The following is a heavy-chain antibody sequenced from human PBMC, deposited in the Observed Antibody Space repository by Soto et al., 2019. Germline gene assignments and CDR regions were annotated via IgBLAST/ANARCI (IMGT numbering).Heavy chain of an antibody. Sequence: GESLKISCKGSGYSFTSCWISWVRHMPGKGQEWMGRIDPSDSYTNYSPSFQGHVTISADKSISTAYLQWSSLKASDTAMFYCARSQRCVASAYTHYYYYDVSYVCGQRTTVTGSS. CDR2: IDPSDSYT. CDR3: ARSQRCVASAYTHYYYYDVSYV. CDR1: GYSFTSCW. D-gene: IGHD6-13*01. J-gene: IGHJ6*02. V-gene: IGHV5-10-1*01.